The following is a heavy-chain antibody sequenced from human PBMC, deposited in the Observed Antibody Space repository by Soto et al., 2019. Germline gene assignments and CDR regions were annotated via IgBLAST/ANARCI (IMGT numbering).Heavy chain of an antibody. CDR1: GGSVSSTNW. J-gene: IGHJ4*02. CDR2: IYHSGST. V-gene: IGHV4-4*02. CDR3: ARDRAVSARGSFDY. D-gene: IGHD6-19*01. Sequence: QVQLQESGPGLVEPSGTLSLTCAVSGGSVSSTNWWCWVRQPPGKGLEWIGEIYHSGSTYYNPSLKSLVTISVDKSKNQFSLRLSSVTAADTAVYFCARDRAVSARGSFDYWGQGTLVTVSS.